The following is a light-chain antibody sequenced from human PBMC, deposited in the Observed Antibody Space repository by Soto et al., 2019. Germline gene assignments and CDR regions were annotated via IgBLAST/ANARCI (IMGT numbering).Light chain of an antibody. CDR2: EGN. V-gene: IGLV2-23*01. CDR1: SSDIGNYPL. CDR3: SSYAGTRVL. Sequence: QSVLTQPASVSGSPGQSITISCTGTSSDIGNYPLVSWFQHHPGKAPKLLIYEGNKWPSGVSSRFSGSKSGYTASLTISGLQADDEADYYCSSYAGTRVLFGGGTKVTVL. J-gene: IGLJ2*01.